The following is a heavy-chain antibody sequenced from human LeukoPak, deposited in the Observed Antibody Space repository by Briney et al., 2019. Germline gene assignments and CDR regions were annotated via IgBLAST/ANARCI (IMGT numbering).Heavy chain of an antibody. CDR1: GFTFSSCW. J-gene: IGHJ6*02. Sequence: GGSLRLSCAASGFTFSSCWMHWVRQAPGKGLVWVSRISHDGSNTFYADSVRGRFTISRDNAKNTLYLQMNSLRAEDTAVYYCARGTPSGSYYPTYYYYGMDVWGQGTTVTVSS. V-gene: IGHV3-74*01. CDR2: ISHDGSNT. D-gene: IGHD3-10*01. CDR3: ARGTPSGSYYPTYYYYGMDV.